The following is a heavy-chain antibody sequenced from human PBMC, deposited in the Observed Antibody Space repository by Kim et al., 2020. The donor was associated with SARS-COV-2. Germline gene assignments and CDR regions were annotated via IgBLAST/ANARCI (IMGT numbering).Heavy chain of an antibody. Sequence: YFNPYLKRRVTMSVDASKMQFSLRLSSVTAADTAVYFCARIYSSYFYLDVWGKGTSVTVSS. V-gene: IGHV4-39*01. CDR3: ARIYSSYFYLDV. J-gene: IGHJ6*03. D-gene: IGHD2-15*01.